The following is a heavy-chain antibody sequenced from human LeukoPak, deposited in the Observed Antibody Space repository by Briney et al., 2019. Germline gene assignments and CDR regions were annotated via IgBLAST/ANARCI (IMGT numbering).Heavy chain of an antibody. V-gene: IGHV1-18*01. Sequence: ASVKVSCKASGYTFTSYGISWVRQAPGQGLEWMGWISAYSGNTNYAQKLQGRVTMTTDTSTSTAYMELRSLRSDDTAVYYCARSGEYGDYDDWFDPWGQGTLVTVSS. D-gene: IGHD4-17*01. CDR1: GYTFTSYG. CDR3: ARSGEYGDYDDWFDP. CDR2: ISAYSGNT. J-gene: IGHJ5*02.